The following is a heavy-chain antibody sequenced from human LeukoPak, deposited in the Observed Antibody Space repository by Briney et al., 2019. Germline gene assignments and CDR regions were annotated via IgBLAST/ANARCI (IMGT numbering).Heavy chain of an antibody. CDR2: ISGDGIST. J-gene: IGHJ4*02. V-gene: IGHV3-74*01. CDR1: GFTFSSYW. Sequence: PGGSLRLSCAASGFTFSSYWMHWVRQAPGKGLVWVSRISGDGISTSYADSVKGRFTISRDNAKNTLYLRMNSLRAEDTALYYCARAITVVTPSLAYWGQGTLVTVSS. D-gene: IGHD4-23*01. CDR3: ARAITVVTPSLAY.